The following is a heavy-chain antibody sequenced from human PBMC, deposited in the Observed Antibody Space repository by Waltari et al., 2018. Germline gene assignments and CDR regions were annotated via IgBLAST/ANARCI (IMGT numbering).Heavy chain of an antibody. V-gene: IGHV4-4*02. D-gene: IGHD2-15*01. J-gene: IGHJ4*02. Sequence: QVQLQESGPGLVKPSGTLSLTCAVSGGSISSSNWWSWVRQPPGKGLEWIGEIYHSGSTKDNPSRKSRVTISVDKSKNQFSLKLSSVTAADTAVYDCARRGWVDATPYYFDYWGQGTLVTVSS. CDR3: ARRGWVDATPYYFDY. CDR1: GGSISSSNW. CDR2: IYHSGST.